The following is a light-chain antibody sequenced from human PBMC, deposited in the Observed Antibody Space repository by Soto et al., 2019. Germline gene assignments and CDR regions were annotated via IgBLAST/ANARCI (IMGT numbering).Light chain of an antibody. CDR1: SSDIGAYDY. J-gene: IGLJ1*01. V-gene: IGLV2-14*01. CDR3: FSFKTTSTHV. CDR2: EVN. Sequence: QSALAQPASLSGSPGQSITISCTGTSSDIGAYDYVSWFQQHPGKAPKLMISEVNNRPSGVSNRFSGSKSGNTAYLSISGLQVEEEAESFCFSFKTTSTHVFGTGTKVTV.